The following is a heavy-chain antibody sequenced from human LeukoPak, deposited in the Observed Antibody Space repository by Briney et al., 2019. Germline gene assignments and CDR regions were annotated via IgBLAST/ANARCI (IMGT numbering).Heavy chain of an antibody. J-gene: IGHJ5*02. CDR3: GRYSSSSGWFDP. Sequence: SETLSLTCTVSGGSIRSYYWGWIRQPPGKGLEWIGNVFYSGYSNFSPALKSRATISVDPSKNQFSLKLNSVNAADTAVYYCGRYSSSSGWFDPWGQGALVTVSS. D-gene: IGHD6-6*01. CDR2: VFYSGYS. V-gene: IGHV4-59*04. CDR1: GGSIRSYY.